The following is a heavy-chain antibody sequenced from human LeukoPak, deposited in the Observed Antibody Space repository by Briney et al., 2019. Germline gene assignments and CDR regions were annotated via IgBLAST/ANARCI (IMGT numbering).Heavy chain of an antibody. J-gene: IGHJ5*02. V-gene: IGHV4-31*03. CDR1: GGSISSGSYY. Sequence: SQTLSLTRTVSGGSISSGSYYWSCVRQHPGKGLEWIGYIYYSGSTYYNPSLKSRVTISVDTSKNQFSLRLSSVTAADTAVYYCARGGSSGLMFDPWGQGTLVTVSS. CDR3: ARGGSSGLMFDP. CDR2: IYYSGST. D-gene: IGHD3-22*01.